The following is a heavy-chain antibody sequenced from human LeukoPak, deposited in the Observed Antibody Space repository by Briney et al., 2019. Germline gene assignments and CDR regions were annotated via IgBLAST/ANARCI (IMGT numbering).Heavy chain of an antibody. Sequence: PSETLSLTCTVSGGSISSSSYYWGWIRQPPGKGLEWIGSIYYSGSTYYNPSLKSRVTISVDTSKNQFSLKLSSVTAADTAVYYCARMVQYSSSWFDYWGQGTLVTVSP. CDR2: IYYSGST. V-gene: IGHV4-39*01. J-gene: IGHJ4*02. CDR1: GGSISSSSYY. D-gene: IGHD6-13*01. CDR3: ARMVQYSSSWFDY.